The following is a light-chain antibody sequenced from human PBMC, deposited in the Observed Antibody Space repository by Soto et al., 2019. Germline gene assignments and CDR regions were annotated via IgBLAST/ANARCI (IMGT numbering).Light chain of an antibody. CDR2: AAS. CDR1: QDIGSW. J-gene: IGKJ1*01. Sequence: DIQMTQSPSSVSASVRDAVTLTCRASQDIGSWLAWYQKRPGRAPKLLIYAASTLQSGVPSRFSGSGSGTDFTLTISSLQPEDFATYYCQQTNTLPWTFGQGTKVEIK. CDR3: QQTNTLPWT. V-gene: IGKV1-12*01.